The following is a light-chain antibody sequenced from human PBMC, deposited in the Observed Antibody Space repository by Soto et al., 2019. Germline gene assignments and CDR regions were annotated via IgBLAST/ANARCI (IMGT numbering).Light chain of an antibody. CDR3: HQYDSWPPYT. J-gene: IGKJ2*01. Sequence: EIVMTQSPAILSVSPGERATLSCRASQSISINLAWYQQKLGQAPRLLIYGASTRATDIPARFSGSGSETEFTLTISSLQSEDFAIYYCHQYDSWPPYTFGQGSKVEIK. CDR1: QSISIN. V-gene: IGKV3-15*01. CDR2: GAS.